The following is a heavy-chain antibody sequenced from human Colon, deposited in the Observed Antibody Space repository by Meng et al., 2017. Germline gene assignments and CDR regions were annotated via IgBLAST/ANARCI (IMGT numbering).Heavy chain of an antibody. Sequence: SETLSLTCIVSNFSITSGYYWGWIRQPPGKGLEWIGSIYHSGIPYYNPSLKSRVTLSIDTSENHFSLNLNSVTVADTAVYYCARVASGYPGVYWGRGTLVTVSS. V-gene: IGHV4-38-2*02. J-gene: IGHJ4*02. CDR1: NFSITSGYY. CDR3: ARVASGYPGVY. CDR2: IYHSGIP. D-gene: IGHD5-12*01.